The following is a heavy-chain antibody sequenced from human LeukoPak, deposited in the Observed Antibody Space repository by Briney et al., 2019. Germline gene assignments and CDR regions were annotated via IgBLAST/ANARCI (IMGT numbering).Heavy chain of an antibody. D-gene: IGHD2-15*01. J-gene: IGHJ4*02. V-gene: IGHV4-59*01. CDR3: ARESGYCSGGSCYLDDY. Sequence: SETLSLTCTVSGGSISSYYWSWIRQPPGKGLEWIGYIYYSGSTDSNPSLKSRVTISVDTSKNQFSLKLRSVTAEDTAVYYCARESGYCSGGSCYLDDYWGQGTLVTVSS. CDR2: IYYSGST. CDR1: GGSISSYY.